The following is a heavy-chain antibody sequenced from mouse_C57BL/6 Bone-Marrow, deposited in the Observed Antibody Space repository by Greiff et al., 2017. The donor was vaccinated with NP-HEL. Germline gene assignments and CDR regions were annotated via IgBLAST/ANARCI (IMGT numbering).Heavy chain of an antibody. CDR2: FAPEDGDT. CDR3: TTRLTEGDY. CDR1: GFNIKDYY. D-gene: IGHD4-1*01. J-gene: IGHJ2*01. Sequence: VQLQQSGAELVRPGASVKLSCTASGFNIKDYYMHWVKQRPEQGLEWIGRFAPEDGDTEYAPKFQGKATMTADTSSNTASLQLRSLTSEDTAVYYCTTRLTEGDYWGQGTTLTVSS. V-gene: IGHV14-1*01.